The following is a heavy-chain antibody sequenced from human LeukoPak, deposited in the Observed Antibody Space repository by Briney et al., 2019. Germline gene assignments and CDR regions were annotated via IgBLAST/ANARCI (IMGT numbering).Heavy chain of an antibody. D-gene: IGHD3-10*01. CDR1: GFTFSSYG. CDR3: TKAYGSGSYCGY. J-gene: IGHJ4*02. Sequence: GGSLRLSCAASGFTFSSYGMHWVRQAPGKGLEWVAFIRYDGSNKYYADSMKGRFTTSRDNSKNTLYLQMNSLRAEDTAVYYCTKAYGSGSYCGYWGQGTLVTVSS. CDR2: IRYDGSNK. V-gene: IGHV3-30*02.